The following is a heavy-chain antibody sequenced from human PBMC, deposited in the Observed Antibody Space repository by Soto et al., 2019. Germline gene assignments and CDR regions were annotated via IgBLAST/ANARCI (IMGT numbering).Heavy chain of an antibody. CDR3: AMVDNYVTPTPQDV. CDR1: GYIFVNYG. J-gene: IGHJ6*02. V-gene: IGHV1-18*01. Sequence: QVQLVQSGDEMKKPGASVRVSCKASGYIFVNYGIAWVRQAPGQGLEWMGWISPYTGDTNSASKVQGRLTMTTDTSTSTAYMDLGILTADDTAVYYCAMVDNYVTPTPQDVWSQGTTVTVSS. CDR2: ISPYTGDT. D-gene: IGHD3-16*01.